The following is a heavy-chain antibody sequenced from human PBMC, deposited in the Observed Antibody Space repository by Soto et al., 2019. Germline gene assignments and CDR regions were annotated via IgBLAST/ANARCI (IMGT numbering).Heavy chain of an antibody. V-gene: IGHV3-30*18. D-gene: IGHD2-2*01. J-gene: IGHJ4*02. Sequence: QVQLVESGGGVVQPGRSLRLSCAASGFTFSSYGMHWVRQAPGKGLEWVAVISYDGSNKYYADSVKGRFTISRDNSKNTLYPQMNSLRAEDTAVYYCAKDLGSVVVPAAIVALPDYWGQGTLVTVSS. CDR3: AKDLGSVVVPAAIVALPDY. CDR1: GFTFSSYG. CDR2: ISYDGSNK.